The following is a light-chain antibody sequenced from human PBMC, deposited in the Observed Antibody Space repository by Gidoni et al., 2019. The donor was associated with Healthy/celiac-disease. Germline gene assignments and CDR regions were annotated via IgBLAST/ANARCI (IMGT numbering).Light chain of an antibody. J-gene: IGLJ3*02. Sequence: QSALTQPATVSVSTGQSITISCTGTSSDVRIYNLVSWYQQHTGKAPQLMIYEGSKRPSGVSTRCSVSKSGNTASLTISGLQDEVEADYYCCSYAGSSTWVFGGGTKLTVL. CDR1: SSDVRIYNL. CDR2: EGS. V-gene: IGLV2-23*01. CDR3: CSYAGSSTWV.